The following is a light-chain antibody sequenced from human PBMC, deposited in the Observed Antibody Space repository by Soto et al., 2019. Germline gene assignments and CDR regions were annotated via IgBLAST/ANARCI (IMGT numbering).Light chain of an antibody. CDR1: QTISSW. CDR2: DAS. V-gene: IGKV1-5*01. J-gene: IGKJ1*01. CDR3: QQYDTYWET. Sequence: DIQMTQSPSTLSGSVGDRVTITCRASQTISSWLAWYQQKPGKAPKLLIYDASSLESGVPSRFSGSRSGTQFTLTISSLQSDDSATYYCQQYDTYWETFGQGTNVDIK.